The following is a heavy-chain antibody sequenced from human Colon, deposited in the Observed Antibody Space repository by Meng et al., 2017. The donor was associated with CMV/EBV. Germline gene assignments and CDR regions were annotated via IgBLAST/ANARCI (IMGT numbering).Heavy chain of an antibody. V-gene: IGHV1-69*05. CDR1: GGTLRTYL. CDR2: FIPIVGTP. CDR3: AGEEVAVAGRENF. D-gene: IGHD6-19*01. Sequence: CEASGGTLRTYLINWVRQAPGQGLEWMGGFIPIVGTPNYAQKFQGRVTITTDEATTTAYMELTSLRSEDTALYYCAGEEVAVAGRENFWGQGTLVTVSS. J-gene: IGHJ4*02.